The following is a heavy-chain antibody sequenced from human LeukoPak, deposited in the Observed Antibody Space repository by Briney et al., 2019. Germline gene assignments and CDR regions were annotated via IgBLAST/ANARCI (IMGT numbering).Heavy chain of an antibody. CDR1: GFTFSSYA. CDR2: ISGSGGST. D-gene: IGHD3-10*01. J-gene: IGHJ5*02. Sequence: QSGGSLRLSCAASGFTFSSYAMSWVRQAPGKGLEWVSAISGSGGSTYYADSVKGRFTISRDNSKNTLYLQMNSLRAEDTAVYYCAKLLWCGDSSWFDPWGQGTLVTVSS. CDR3: AKLLWCGDSSWFDP. V-gene: IGHV3-23*01.